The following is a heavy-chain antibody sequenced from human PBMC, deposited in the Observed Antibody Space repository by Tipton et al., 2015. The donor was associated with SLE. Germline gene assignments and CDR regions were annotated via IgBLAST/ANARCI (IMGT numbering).Heavy chain of an antibody. CDR3: ARGFRDDSDDLDY. J-gene: IGHJ4*02. Sequence: TLSLTCTVSGGSIISSTYFWAWIRQPPGKGLEWIGSIYYGRSTYYSPSLKSRVTISVDTSKEQFSLKLSSVTAADTAVYFCARGFRDDSDDLDYWGQGTLVTVSS. D-gene: IGHD4-17*01. CDR2: IYYGRST. CDR1: GGSIISSTYF. V-gene: IGHV4-39*07.